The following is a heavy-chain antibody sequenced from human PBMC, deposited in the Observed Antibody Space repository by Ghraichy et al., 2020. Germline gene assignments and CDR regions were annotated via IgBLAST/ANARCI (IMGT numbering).Heavy chain of an antibody. J-gene: IGHJ4*02. V-gene: IGHV5-51*01. Sequence: GESLNISCKGSGYNFSNFWIAWVRQMPGKGLEWMGIIYPGDSNTRYSPSFQGQVTISADKSISSAYLQWSSLKASDSAMYYCARPYDIFSGYYTPPVDWGQGTLVTVSS. CDR3: ARPYDIFSGYYTPPVD. CDR2: IYPGDSNT. D-gene: IGHD3-9*01. CDR1: GYNFSNFW.